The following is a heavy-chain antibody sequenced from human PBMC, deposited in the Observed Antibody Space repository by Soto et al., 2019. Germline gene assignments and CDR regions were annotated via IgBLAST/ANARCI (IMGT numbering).Heavy chain of an antibody. CDR2: ISGSGGST. V-gene: IGHV3-23*01. J-gene: IGHJ4*02. CDR1: GFTFSSYA. CDR3: AKRRGGYSYGGIFDY. Sequence: PGGSLRLSCAASGFTFSSYAMSWVRQAPGKGLEWVSAISGSGGSTYYADSVKGRFTISRDNSKNTLYLQMNSLRAEDTAVYYCAKRRGGYSYGGIFDYWGQGTLVTVSS. D-gene: IGHD5-18*01.